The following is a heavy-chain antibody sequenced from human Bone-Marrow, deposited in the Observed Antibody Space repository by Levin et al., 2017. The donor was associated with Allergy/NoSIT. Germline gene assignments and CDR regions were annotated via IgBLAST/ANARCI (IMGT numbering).Heavy chain of an antibody. Sequence: GGSLRLSCAASGFTLSQYWMTWVRQAPGKGLEWVAKIKADGSEKYYVDSLKGRFSISRDNTRKSVSLQISNLRAEDTAVYYCARDSFSTSSGLDYYYGLDVWGQGTTVTV. D-gene: IGHD2-2*01. V-gene: IGHV3-7*01. CDR1: GFTLSQYW. CDR2: IKADGSEK. CDR3: ARDSFSTSSGLDYYYGLDV. J-gene: IGHJ6*02.